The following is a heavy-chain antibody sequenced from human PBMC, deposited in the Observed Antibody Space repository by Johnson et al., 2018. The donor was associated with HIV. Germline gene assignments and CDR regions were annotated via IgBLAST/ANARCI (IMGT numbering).Heavy chain of an antibody. V-gene: IGHV3-30*01. J-gene: IGHJ3*02. Sequence: QVQLVESGGGVVQTGGSLRLSCAASGFTFSNYAMHWVRQAPGKGLEWVAVICCDGNNKNYADSVKGRFTISRDNSKNTLFLQMNSLRAEDTAVYYCVRRFYDSSAFDIWGQGTLVTVSS. D-gene: IGHD3-22*01. CDR3: VRRFYDSSAFDI. CDR1: GFTFSNYA. CDR2: ICCDGNNK.